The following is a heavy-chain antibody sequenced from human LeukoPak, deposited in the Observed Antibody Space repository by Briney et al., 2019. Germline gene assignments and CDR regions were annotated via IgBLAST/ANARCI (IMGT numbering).Heavy chain of an antibody. CDR1: GFTFDDYA. D-gene: IGHD2-2*01. CDR3: AKDLSKVVPLDLDY. Sequence: GGSLRLSCAASGFTFDDYAMHWVRQAPGKGLGWVAFIRYDGSNKYYADSVKGRFTISRDNSKNTLYLQMNSLRAEDTAVYYCAKDLSKVVPLDLDYWGQGTLVTVSS. J-gene: IGHJ4*02. V-gene: IGHV3-30*02. CDR2: IRYDGSNK.